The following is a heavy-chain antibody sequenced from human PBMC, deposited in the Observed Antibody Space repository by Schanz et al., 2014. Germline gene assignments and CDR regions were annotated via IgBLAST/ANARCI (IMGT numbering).Heavy chain of an antibody. CDR2: VCYDGSKK. J-gene: IGHJ6*02. D-gene: IGHD4-4*01. Sequence: LVESGGGVVQPGRSLRLSCAASGFTFSSYGMHWVRQVPGKGLEWVAVVCYDGSKKYYADSVKGRFTISRDNSKNTLFLQMNTLRAEDTAVFYCARDGARYSNYEYYSGMAVWGLGTTVTVSS. CDR3: ARDGARYSNYEYYSGMAV. CDR1: GFTFSSYG. V-gene: IGHV3-33*01.